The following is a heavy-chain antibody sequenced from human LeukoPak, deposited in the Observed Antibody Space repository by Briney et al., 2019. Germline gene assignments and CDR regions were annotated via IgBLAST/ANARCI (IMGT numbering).Heavy chain of an antibody. V-gene: IGHV4-61*02. J-gene: IGHJ4*02. Sequence: PSETLSLTCTVSGGSISSGNYYWNWIRQPAGKGLEWIGRIYSSGSTNYNPSLKSRVTISVDTSKNQFSLKLSSVTAADTAVYYCARYDVGWYYFDYWGQGTLVTVSS. CDR2: IYSSGST. D-gene: IGHD6-19*01. CDR3: ARYDVGWYYFDY. CDR1: GGSISSGNYY.